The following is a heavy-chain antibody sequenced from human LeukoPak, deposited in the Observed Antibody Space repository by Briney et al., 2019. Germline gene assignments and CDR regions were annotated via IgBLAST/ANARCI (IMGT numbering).Heavy chain of an antibody. Sequence: GGSLRLSCAASGFTSSSYGMHWVRQAPGKGLEWVAVISYDGSNKYYADSVKGRFTISRDNSKNTLYLQMNSLRAEDTAVYYCAKADTLTNHFYYYGMDVWGQGTTVTVSS. CDR3: AKADTLTNHFYYYGMDV. CDR2: ISYDGSNK. J-gene: IGHJ6*02. D-gene: IGHD4/OR15-4a*01. CDR1: GFTSSSYG. V-gene: IGHV3-30*18.